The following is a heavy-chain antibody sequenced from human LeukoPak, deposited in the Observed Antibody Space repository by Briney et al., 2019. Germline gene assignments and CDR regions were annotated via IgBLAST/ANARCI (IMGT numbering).Heavy chain of an antibody. V-gene: IGHV4-39*07. D-gene: IGHD3-3*01. CDR2: IYYTGIT. CDR1: GGSISSSGYY. CDR3: AREGYDFWSGYYNHGNYYYYYMDV. J-gene: IGHJ6*03. Sequence: SETLSLTCIVSGGSISSSGYYWAWVRQPPGKGLEWIGSIYYTGITYYNPSLKSRVTISVDTSKNQFSLKLSSVTAADTAVYYSAREGYDFWSGYYNHGNYYYYYMDVWGKGTTVAVSS.